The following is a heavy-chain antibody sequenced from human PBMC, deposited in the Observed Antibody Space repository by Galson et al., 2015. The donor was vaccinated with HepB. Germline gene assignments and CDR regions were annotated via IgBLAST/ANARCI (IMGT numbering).Heavy chain of an antibody. Sequence: SLRLSCAASGFTFSSYSMSWVRQAPGKGLEWVSVIYSGGSTYYADSVKGRFTISRDNSKNTLHLQMNSLRAEDTAVYYCARTKGAAAVDYWGQGTLVTVSS. CDR1: GFTFSSYS. D-gene: IGHD6-13*01. J-gene: IGHJ4*02. CDR3: ARTKGAAAVDY. CDR2: IYSGGST. V-gene: IGHV3-53*01.